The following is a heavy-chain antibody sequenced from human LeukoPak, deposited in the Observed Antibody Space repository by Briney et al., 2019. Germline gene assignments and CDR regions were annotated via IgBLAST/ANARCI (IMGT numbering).Heavy chain of an antibody. CDR2: ISGSGANT. CDR3: ARRAGGYSHPYDY. V-gene: IGHV3-23*01. D-gene: IGHD4-23*01. J-gene: IGHJ4*02. Sequence: GGSLRLSCAASGFTFSSYAMSWVRQAPGKGLEWVSGISGSGANTHYADSVKGRFTISRDNSKNTLYLQMNSLRAEDTAVYYCARRAGGYSHPYDYWGQGTLVTVSS. CDR1: GFTFSSYA.